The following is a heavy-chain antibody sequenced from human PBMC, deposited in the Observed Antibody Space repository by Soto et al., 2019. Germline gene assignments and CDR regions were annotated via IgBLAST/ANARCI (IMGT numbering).Heavy chain of an antibody. CDR1: GFTFSSYA. CDR2: ISGSGGST. Sequence: HPGGSLRLSCAASGFTFSSYAMSWVRQAPGKGLEWVSAISGSGGSTYYADSVKGRFTISRDNSKNTLYLQMNSLRAEDTAVYYCAKGGTTEYYDILTGYYSPLYFDYWGQGTLVTVSS. V-gene: IGHV3-23*01. CDR3: AKGGTTEYYDILTGYYSPLYFDY. J-gene: IGHJ4*02. D-gene: IGHD3-9*01.